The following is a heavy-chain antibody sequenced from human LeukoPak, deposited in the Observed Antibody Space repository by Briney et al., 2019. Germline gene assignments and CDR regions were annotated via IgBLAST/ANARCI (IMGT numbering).Heavy chain of an antibody. CDR2: ISGDGGST. V-gene: IGHV3-43*02. CDR3: ARGGITSSTQFDY. J-gene: IGHJ4*02. CDR1: GFTFDDYA. D-gene: IGHD2-2*01. Sequence: GGSLRLSCAASGFTFDDYAMHWVRQAPGKGLEWVSLISGDGGSTYYADSVKGRFTISRDNGKNSLYLQMNSLRTEDTALYYCARGGITSSTQFDYWGQGTLVTVSS.